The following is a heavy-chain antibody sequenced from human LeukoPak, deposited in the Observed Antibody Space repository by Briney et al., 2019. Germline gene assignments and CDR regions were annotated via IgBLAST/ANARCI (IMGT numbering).Heavy chain of an antibody. J-gene: IGHJ4*02. V-gene: IGHV3-23*01. CDR2: VRGGDAGT. Sequence: GGSLRLSCAASGFTFSSYAMNWVRQAPGKGLEWVSAVRGGDAGTSYADSVKGRFTISRDNSKNTLYLQMNSLRADDTAVYYCAKNRGGSYYSGSDYWGQGTLVIVSS. CDR1: GFTFSSYA. CDR3: AKNRGGSYYSGSDY. D-gene: IGHD1-26*01.